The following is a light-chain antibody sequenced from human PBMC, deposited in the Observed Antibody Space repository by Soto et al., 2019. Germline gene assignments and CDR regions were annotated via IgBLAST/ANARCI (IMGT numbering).Light chain of an antibody. CDR2: AAS. CDR1: QYIRYD. J-gene: IGKJ4*01. Sequence: AIEMTQSPSSLSASVGDRVTITCRASQYIRYDLGWYQQKPGKAPKVLIQAASSLQSGVPSRFSGSGSGTDFTLTSSSLQPEDFATYYCLQDYTYPLTFGGGTKVEIK. V-gene: IGKV1-6*02. CDR3: LQDYTYPLT.